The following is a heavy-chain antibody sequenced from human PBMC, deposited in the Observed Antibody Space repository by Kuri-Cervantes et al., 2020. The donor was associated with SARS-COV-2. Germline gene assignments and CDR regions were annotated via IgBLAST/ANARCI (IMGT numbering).Heavy chain of an antibody. D-gene: IGHD3-16*01. CDR1: GFTFGDYA. V-gene: IGHV3-49*04. CDR2: IRSKAYGGTT. CDR3: TRAFVSAWVAGY. Sequence: GGSLRLSYTASGFTFGDYAMSWVRQAPGKGLEWVGFIRSKAYGGTTEYAASVKGRFTISRDDSKSIAHLQMNSLKTEDTAVYYCTRAFVSAWVAGYWGQGTLVTVSS. J-gene: IGHJ4*02.